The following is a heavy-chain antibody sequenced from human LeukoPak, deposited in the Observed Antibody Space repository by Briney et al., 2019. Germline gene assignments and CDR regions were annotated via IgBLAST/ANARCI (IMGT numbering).Heavy chain of an antibody. CDR1: GFTFSSYW. Sequence: GGSLRLSCAASGFTFSSYWMSWVRQAPGKVLEWLANIKKDGSEKYYVDSVKGRFTISRDNAKTSLYMQMNSLRAEDTAVYYCARHLSGVTGYTYGRGIDFWGQGTLVTVSS. J-gene: IGHJ4*02. CDR3: ARHLSGVTGYTYGRGIDF. D-gene: IGHD5-18*01. V-gene: IGHV3-7*01. CDR2: IKKDGSEK.